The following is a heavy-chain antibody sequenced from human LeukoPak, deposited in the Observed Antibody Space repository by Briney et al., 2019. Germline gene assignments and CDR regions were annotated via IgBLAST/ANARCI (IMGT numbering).Heavy chain of an antibody. V-gene: IGHV3-53*01. CDR1: GFTLSSNY. Sequence: GGSLRLSCAASGFTLSSNYMSWVRQTPGKGLEWVSVIYSGGSTYYADSVKGRFTISRDNSKNTLYLQMNSLRAEDTAVYYCASLSGSGYYFDYWGQGTLVTVSS. CDR2: IYSGGST. CDR3: ASLSGSGYYFDY. J-gene: IGHJ4*02. D-gene: IGHD3-22*01.